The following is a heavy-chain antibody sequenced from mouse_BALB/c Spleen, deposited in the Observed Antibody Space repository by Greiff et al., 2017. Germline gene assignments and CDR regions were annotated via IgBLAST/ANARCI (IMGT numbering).Heavy chain of an antibody. CDR2: IWAGGST. V-gene: IGHV2-9*02. CDR3: ARDPDGYYVAGAMDY. CDR1: GFSLTSYG. Sequence: QVQLKESGPGLVAPSQGLSITCTVSGFSLTSYGVHWVRQPPGKGLEWLGVIWAGGSTNYNSALMSRLSISKDNSKSQVFLKMNSLQTDDTAMYYCARDPDGYYVAGAMDYWGQGTSVTVSS. D-gene: IGHD2-3*01. J-gene: IGHJ4*01.